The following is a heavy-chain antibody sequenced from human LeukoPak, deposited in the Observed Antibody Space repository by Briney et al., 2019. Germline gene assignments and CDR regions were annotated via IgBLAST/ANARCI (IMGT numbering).Heavy chain of an antibody. J-gene: IGHJ6*02. CDR2: IYYSGST. V-gene: IGHV4-59*08. CDR1: GGSISSYY. D-gene: IGHD6-19*01. CDR3: ARRSNSGWTTDYYSYYGMDV. Sequence: TSETLSLTCTVSGGSISSYYWSWIRRPPGKGLEWIGYIYYSGSTNYNPSLKSRVTISVDTSKNQFSLKLSSVTAADTAVYYCARRSNSGWTTDYYSYYGMDVWGQGTTVTVSS.